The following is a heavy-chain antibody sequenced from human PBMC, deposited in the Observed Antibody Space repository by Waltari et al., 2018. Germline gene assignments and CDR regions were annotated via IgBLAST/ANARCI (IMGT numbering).Heavy chain of an antibody. CDR2: ITWNGGSV. Sequence: EVQLVESGGGLVQPGRSLRLSCAASGFTFDDYAMHWVRQPPGKGLEWVSLITWNGGSVAYADSVKGRFTISRDNAKNSLFLQMNSLRAEDTAFYYCAKDVDHGDYRPNVHLDYWGQGTLVTVSS. J-gene: IGHJ4*02. CDR1: GFTFDDYA. V-gene: IGHV3-9*01. D-gene: IGHD4-17*01. CDR3: AKDVDHGDYRPNVHLDY.